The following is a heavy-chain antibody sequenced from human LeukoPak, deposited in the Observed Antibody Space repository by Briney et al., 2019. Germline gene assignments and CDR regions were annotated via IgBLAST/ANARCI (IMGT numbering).Heavy chain of an antibody. Sequence: GGSLRLSCAASGFTFSSYAMSWVRQAPGKGLEWVSAISGSGGSTYYADPVKGRFTISRDNSRDTLYLQMNSLRTEDTAVYYCAKGYYDYVWGSYYFDYWGQGTLVTVSS. CDR3: AKGYYDYVWGSYYFDY. V-gene: IGHV3-23*01. CDR1: GFTFSSYA. CDR2: ISGSGGST. D-gene: IGHD3-16*01. J-gene: IGHJ4*02.